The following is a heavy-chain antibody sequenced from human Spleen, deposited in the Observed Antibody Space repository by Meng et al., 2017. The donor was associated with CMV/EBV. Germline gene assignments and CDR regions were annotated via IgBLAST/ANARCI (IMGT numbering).Heavy chain of an antibody. D-gene: IGHD3-3*01. Sequence: ASVKVSCKASGYTFTGYYMHWVRQAPGQGLEWMGWINPNSGGTNYAQKLQGRVTMTTDTSTSTAYMELRSLRSDDTAVYYCASGGRGTYYDFWSSYSYFDYWGQGTLVTVSS. V-gene: IGHV1-2*02. CDR2: INPNSGGT. J-gene: IGHJ4*02. CDR3: ASGGRGTYYDFWSSYSYFDY. CDR1: GYTFTGYY.